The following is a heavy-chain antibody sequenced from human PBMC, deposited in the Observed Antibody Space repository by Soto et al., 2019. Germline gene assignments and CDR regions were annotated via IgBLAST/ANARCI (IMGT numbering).Heavy chain of an antibody. D-gene: IGHD4-17*01. Sequence: QVQLVQSGAEVKKPGSSVKVSCKASGGTFSSYTISWVRQAPGQGLEWMGRIIPILGIANYAQKFQGRVTITADKSPSTAYMELSSLRSEDTAVYYCARDQGDGDYAFDYWGQGTLVTVSS. CDR1: GGTFSSYT. CDR2: IIPILGIA. CDR3: ARDQGDGDYAFDY. V-gene: IGHV1-69*08. J-gene: IGHJ4*02.